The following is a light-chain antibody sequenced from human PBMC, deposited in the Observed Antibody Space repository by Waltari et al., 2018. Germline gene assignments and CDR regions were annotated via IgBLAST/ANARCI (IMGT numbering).Light chain of an antibody. V-gene: IGKV1-17*01. J-gene: IGKJ1*01. CDR2: SAY. CDR3: LQHGGFPWT. Sequence: IQMTQSPSSLSASVGDRVTITCRASQVIRDDLGWFQQKPGKAPKRLIFSAYLLQSGVPSRFSGSGSGSEFTLTISSLQPEDFATYYCLQHGGFPWTFGQGTKVEIK. CDR1: QVIRDD.